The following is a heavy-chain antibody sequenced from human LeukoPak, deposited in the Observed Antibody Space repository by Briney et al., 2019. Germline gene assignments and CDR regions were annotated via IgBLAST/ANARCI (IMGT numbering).Heavy chain of an antibody. V-gene: IGHV4-39*01. CDR3: ARLYYYDSSGYYYAFDY. CDR2: IYYSGST. Sequence: SETLSLTCTVSGVSISSNTYFWGWIRQPPGKGLEWSGSIYYSGSTYYNPSLKSRITISVDTSKKQFSLKLSSVTAADTAVYYCARLYYYDSSGYYYAFDYWGQGTLVTVSS. CDR1: GVSISSNTYF. J-gene: IGHJ4*02. D-gene: IGHD3-22*01.